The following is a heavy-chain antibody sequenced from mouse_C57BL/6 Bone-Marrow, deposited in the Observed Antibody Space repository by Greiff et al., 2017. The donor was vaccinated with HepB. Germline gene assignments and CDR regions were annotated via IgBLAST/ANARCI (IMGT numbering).Heavy chain of an antibody. CDR3: ARHELVYWYFDV. J-gene: IGHJ1*03. CDR2: ISSGSSTI. CDR1: GFTFSDYG. V-gene: IGHV5-17*01. D-gene: IGHD4-1*01. Sequence: EVHLVESGGGLVKPGGSLKLSCAASGFTFSDYGMHWVRQAPEKGLEWVAYISSGSSTIYYADTVKGRFTISRDNAKNTLFLQMTSLRSEDTAMYYCARHELVYWYFDVWGTGTTVTVSS.